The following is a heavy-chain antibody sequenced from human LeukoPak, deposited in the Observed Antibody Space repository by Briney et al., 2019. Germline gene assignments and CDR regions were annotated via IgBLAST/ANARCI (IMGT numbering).Heavy chain of an antibody. CDR2: ISGRGTNT. V-gene: IGHV3-23*01. Sequence: GGSLRLSCAASGFPLSFYAMSWVRQAPGKGLEWVSGISGRGTNTYYADSVKGRFTISRDNSNNTLFLQMTSLGAEDTAVYFCAKELWFGELAADYWGQGVLVTVSS. J-gene: IGHJ4*02. CDR3: AKELWFGELAADY. D-gene: IGHD3-10*01. CDR1: GFPLSFYA.